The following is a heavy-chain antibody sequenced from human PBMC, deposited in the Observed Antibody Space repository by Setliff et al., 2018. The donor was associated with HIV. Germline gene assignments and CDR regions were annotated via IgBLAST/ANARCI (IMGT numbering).Heavy chain of an antibody. CDR1: GYSISRGGYY. CDR2: IDTPGIT. Sequence: NPSETLSLTCSVSGYSISRGGYYWSWIRQPAGKGLEWIGRIDTPGITNYNPSLKSRVTISFDTSKKQFSLKLSSVTAADTAVYYCARLITRGAARPLGGDAFDIWGQGTMVTVSS. V-gene: IGHV4-61*02. D-gene: IGHD6-6*01. J-gene: IGHJ3*02. CDR3: ARLITRGAARPLGGDAFDI.